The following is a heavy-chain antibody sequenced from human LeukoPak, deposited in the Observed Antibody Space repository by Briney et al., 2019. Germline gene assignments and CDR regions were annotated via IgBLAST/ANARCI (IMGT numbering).Heavy chain of an antibody. V-gene: IGHV3-74*01. CDR3: ARGANIALAPIDF. Sequence: PGGSLRLSCAASGFTFRSYWMHWVRHAPGKGLVWVSRINSDGSSTSYADSVKGRFTISRDNAKNTLYLQMNSLRAEDTAVYYCARGANIALAPIDFWGQGTLVTVSS. D-gene: IGHD6-19*01. J-gene: IGHJ4*02. CDR1: GFTFRSYW. CDR2: INSDGSST.